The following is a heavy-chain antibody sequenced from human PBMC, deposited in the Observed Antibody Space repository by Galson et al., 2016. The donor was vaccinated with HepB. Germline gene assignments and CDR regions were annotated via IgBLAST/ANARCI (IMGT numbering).Heavy chain of an antibody. V-gene: IGHV4-39*01. CDR1: GGSIRGSPYY. J-gene: IGHJ3*01. Sequence: ETPSLTCNVSGGSIRGSPYYWGWIRQPPGKGLEWIGSIYYTGNTYYHPSLKSRVTIHVDTSKNQVSLKLNSVTAADSAVYYCSRPPSSIAAPSDAFDLWGRGTVVTVSS. D-gene: IGHD6-6*01. CDR2: IYYTGNT. CDR3: SRPPSSIAAPSDAFDL.